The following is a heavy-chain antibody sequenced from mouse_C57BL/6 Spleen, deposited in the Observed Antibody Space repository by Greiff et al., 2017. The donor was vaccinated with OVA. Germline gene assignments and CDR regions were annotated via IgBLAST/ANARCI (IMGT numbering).Heavy chain of an antibody. J-gene: IGHJ2*01. CDR3: AGVYGNLYYFDY. Sequence: QVQLQQPGAELVRPGTSVKLSCKASGYTFTSYWMHWVKQRPGQGLEWIGVIDPSDSYTNYNQKFKGKATLTVDTSSSTAYMQLSSLTSEDSAVYYCAGVYGNLYYFDYWGQGTTLTVSS. V-gene: IGHV1-59*01. CDR1: GYTFTSYW. CDR2: IDPSDSYT. D-gene: IGHD2-1*01.